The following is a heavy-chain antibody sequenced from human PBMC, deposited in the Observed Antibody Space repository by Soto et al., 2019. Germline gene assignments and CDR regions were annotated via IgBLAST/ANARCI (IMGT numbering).Heavy chain of an antibody. Sequence: GGSLRLSCAASGFTFSSYGMHWVRQAPGKGLEWVAVISYDGSNKYYADSVKGRFTISRDNSKNTLYLQMNSLRAEDTAVYYCAKEFSGYSSYYYYGMDVWGQGTTVTVSS. V-gene: IGHV3-30*18. CDR2: ISYDGSNK. CDR1: GFTFSSYG. J-gene: IGHJ6*02. CDR3: AKEFSGYSSYYYYGMDV. D-gene: IGHD5-18*01.